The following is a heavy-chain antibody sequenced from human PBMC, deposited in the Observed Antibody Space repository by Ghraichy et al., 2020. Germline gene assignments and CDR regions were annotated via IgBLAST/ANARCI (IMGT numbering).Heavy chain of an antibody. CDR2: ISWNSGSI. CDR3: AKDARTYYYGSGSYQDY. J-gene: IGHJ4*02. V-gene: IGHV3-9*01. Sequence: SLNISCAASGFTFDDYAMHWVRQAPGKGLEWVSGISWNSGSIGYADSVKGRFTISRDNAKNSLYLQMNSLRAEDTALYYCAKDARTYYYGSGSYQDYWGQGTLVTVSS. CDR1: GFTFDDYA. D-gene: IGHD3-10*01.